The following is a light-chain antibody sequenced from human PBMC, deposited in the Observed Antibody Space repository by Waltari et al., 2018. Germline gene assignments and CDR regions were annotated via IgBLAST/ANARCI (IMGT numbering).Light chain of an antibody. CDR3: GTWDRSLAAGV. CDR1: SPNIGGNY. Sequence: QSVLTQPPSVSAAPGQKVTISCSGSSPNIGGNYVAWYQHLPGAAPKLVIYDNDQRPSGIPVRFSGSKSGTSATLVITGLQTGDEADYYCGTWDRSLAAGVFGGGTKVTVL. V-gene: IGLV1-51*01. CDR2: DND. J-gene: IGLJ3*02.